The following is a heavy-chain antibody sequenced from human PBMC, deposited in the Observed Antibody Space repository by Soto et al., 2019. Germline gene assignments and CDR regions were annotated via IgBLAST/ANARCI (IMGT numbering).Heavy chain of an antibody. D-gene: IGHD2-2*01. J-gene: IGHJ5*02. CDR1: GYTLTELS. CDR2: FDPEDGET. CDR3: AVLLGYCSSTSCRNWFDP. V-gene: IGHV1-24*01. Sequence: ASVKFSCKVSGYTLTELSMHWVRQDPGKGLEWMGGFDPEDGETIYAQKFQGRVTMTEDTSTDTAYMELSSLRSEDTAVYYCAVLLGYCSSTSCRNWFDPWGQGTLVTVSS.